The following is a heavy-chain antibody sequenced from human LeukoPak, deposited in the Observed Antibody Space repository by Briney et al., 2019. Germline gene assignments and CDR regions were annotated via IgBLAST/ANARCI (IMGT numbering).Heavy chain of an antibody. J-gene: IGHJ5*02. V-gene: IGHV3-15*01. CDR1: GFTFSNAW. CDR2: IKSKTDGGTT. D-gene: IGHD4-17*01. CDR3: TTVPNDYGDHGGFDP. Sequence: PGGSLRLSCAASGFTFSNAWMSWVRQAPGKGLEWVGRIKSKTDGGTTDYAAPVKGRFTISRDDSKNTLYLQMNSLKTENTAVYYCTTVPNDYGDHGGFDPWGQGTLVTVSS.